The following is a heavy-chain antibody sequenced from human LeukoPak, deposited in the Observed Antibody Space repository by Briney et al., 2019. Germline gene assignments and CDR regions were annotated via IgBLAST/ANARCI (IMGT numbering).Heavy chain of an antibody. CDR3: ARRRYYDGSGYLE. CDR1: GDSVSRSDSY. Sequence: PSETLSLTYSVSGDSVSRSDSYWDWIRQPPGKGLEWIGTIYYSGRTYYSPSLKGRVTMSVDPSHTQFSLSLRSVTAADTAIYYCARRRYYDGSGYLEWGQGTLLSVSS. D-gene: IGHD3-22*01. CDR2: IYYSGRT. V-gene: IGHV4-39*01. J-gene: IGHJ1*01.